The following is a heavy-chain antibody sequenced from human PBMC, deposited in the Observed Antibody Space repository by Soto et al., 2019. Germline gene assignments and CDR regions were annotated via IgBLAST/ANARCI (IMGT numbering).Heavy chain of an antibody. CDR1: GGSIGNSY. Sequence: QVQLQESGPGLVKPSETLSLTCTVSGGSIGNSYWSWIRQSPWKGLEWMGYIYYSGSSNYNPSLKSRISTSVDTSKNQFSLQLNYVTAADTAVYYCARHSGSWPIFDYWGQGTLVIVSS. V-gene: IGHV4-59*08. D-gene: IGHD6-13*01. J-gene: IGHJ4*02. CDR3: ARHSGSWPIFDY. CDR2: IYYSGSS.